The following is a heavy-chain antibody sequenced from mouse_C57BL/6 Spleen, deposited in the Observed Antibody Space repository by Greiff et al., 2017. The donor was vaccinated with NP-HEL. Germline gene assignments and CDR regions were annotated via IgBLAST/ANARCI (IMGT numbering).Heavy chain of an antibody. CDR3: ARLTGWYFDV. V-gene: IGHV1-26*01. CDR1: GYTFTDYY. D-gene: IGHD4-1*01. J-gene: IGHJ1*03. CDR2: INPNNGGT. Sequence: VQLQQSGPELVKPGASVKISCKASGYTFTDYYMNWVKQSHGKSLEWIGDINPNNGGTSYNQKFKGKATLTVDKSSSTAYMELRSLTSEDSAVYYCARLTGWYFDVGGTGTTVTVSS.